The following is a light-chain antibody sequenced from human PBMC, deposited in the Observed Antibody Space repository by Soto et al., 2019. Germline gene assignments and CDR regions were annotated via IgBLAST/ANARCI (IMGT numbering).Light chain of an antibody. CDR3: QQYNSYPWT. CDR1: QSISSW. Sequence: DLQMTQSPSTLSASVGDRVTITCRASQSISSWLAWYQQKPGKAPKLLIYDASSLESGVPSRFSDSGSGTEFTLTIRSLQPDDFATYYCQQYNSYPWTFGQGTKVEIK. CDR2: DAS. V-gene: IGKV1-5*01. J-gene: IGKJ1*01.